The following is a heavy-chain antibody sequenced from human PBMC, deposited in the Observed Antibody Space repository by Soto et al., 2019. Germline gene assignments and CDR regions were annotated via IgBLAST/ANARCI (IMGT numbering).Heavy chain of an antibody. J-gene: IGHJ5*02. CDR3: ARTPPKEELMVYATSNWFDP. D-gene: IGHD2-8*01. CDR2: INHSGST. Sequence: PSETLSLTCAVYGGSFSGYYWILIRQPPGKGLEWIGEINHSGSTNYNPSLKSRVTISVDTSKNQFSLKLSSVTAADTAVYYCARTPPKEELMVYATSNWFDPWGQGTLVTVSS. CDR1: GGSFSGYY. V-gene: IGHV4-34*01.